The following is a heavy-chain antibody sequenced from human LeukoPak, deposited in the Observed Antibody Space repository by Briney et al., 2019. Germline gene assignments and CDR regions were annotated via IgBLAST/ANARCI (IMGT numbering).Heavy chain of an antibody. J-gene: IGHJ4*02. CDR2: INPNSGGA. CDR3: ARDRLAGAGSGG. V-gene: IGHV1-2*06. CDR1: GYTFTGYY. Sequence: ASVKVSCTASGYTFTGYYIHWVRQAPGQGLEWMGRINPNSGGANYVQKFQGTVTMTRDTSINTAYMELSRLKSDDTAVYYCARDRLAGAGSGGWGQGTLVTVSS. D-gene: IGHD6-13*01.